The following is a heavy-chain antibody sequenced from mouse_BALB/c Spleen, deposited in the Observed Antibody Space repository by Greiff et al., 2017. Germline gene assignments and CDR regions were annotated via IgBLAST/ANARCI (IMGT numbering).Heavy chain of an antibody. CDR3: ARKYGNYWFAY. Sequence: QVQLQQSGAELVRPGSSVKISCKASGYAFSSYWMNWVKQRPGQGLEWIGQIYPGDGDTNYNGKFKVKATLTADKSSSTAYMQLSSLTSEDSAVYFCARKYGNYWFAYWGQGTLVTVSA. CDR2: IYPGDGDT. J-gene: IGHJ3*01. CDR1: GYAFSSYW. D-gene: IGHD2-10*02. V-gene: IGHV1-80*01.